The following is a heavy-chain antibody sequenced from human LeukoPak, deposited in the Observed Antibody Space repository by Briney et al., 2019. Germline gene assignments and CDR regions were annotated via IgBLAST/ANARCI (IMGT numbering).Heavy chain of an antibody. CDR3: ARQEAVGAGGGDY. CDR2: IYYSGST. CDR1: GGSISSSSYY. Sequence: SETLSLTCTVSGGSISSSSYYWGWIRQPPGKGLEWIGSIYYSGSTYYNPSLKSRLTISVDTTKNPFSLQLIPVTAPNTDVYYGARQEAVGAGGGDYWGQGTLVTVSS. D-gene: IGHD6-19*01. V-gene: IGHV4-39*01. J-gene: IGHJ4*02.